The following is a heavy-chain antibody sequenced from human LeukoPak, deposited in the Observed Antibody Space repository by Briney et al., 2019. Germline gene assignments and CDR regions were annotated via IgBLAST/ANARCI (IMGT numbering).Heavy chain of an antibody. V-gene: IGHV3-30-3*01. Sequence: PGRSLRLSCAASGFTFSSYAMHWVRQAPGKGLEWVAVISYDGSNKYYADSVKGRFTISRDNSKNTLYLQMNSLRAEDTAVYYCARERSSGYGVVWFDPWGQGTLVTVSS. J-gene: IGHJ5*02. CDR3: ARERSSGYGVVWFDP. CDR1: GFTFSSYA. CDR2: ISYDGSNK. D-gene: IGHD5-12*01.